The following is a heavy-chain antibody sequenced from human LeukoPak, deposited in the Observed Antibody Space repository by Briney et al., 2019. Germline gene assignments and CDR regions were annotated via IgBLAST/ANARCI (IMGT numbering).Heavy chain of an antibody. CDR3: AREVVPYYFDY. CDR1: GGTFSSYA. Sequence: ASVKVSCKASGGTFSSYAISWVRQAPGQGLEWMGRIIPILCIANYAQKFQGRVTITADKSTSTAYMELSSLRSEDTAVYYCAREVVPYYFDYWGQGTLVTVSS. D-gene: IGHD2-15*01. J-gene: IGHJ4*02. CDR2: IIPILCIA. V-gene: IGHV1-69*04.